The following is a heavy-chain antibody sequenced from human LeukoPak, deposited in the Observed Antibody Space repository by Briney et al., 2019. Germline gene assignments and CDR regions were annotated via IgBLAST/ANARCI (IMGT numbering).Heavy chain of an antibody. J-gene: IGHJ4*02. CDR1: GFTFSSYG. V-gene: IGHV3-23*01. CDR3: AKEGDDILTGPPSY. CDR2: ISGSGGST. Sequence: GGSLRLSCAASGFTFSSYGMSWVRQAPGKGLEWVSVISGSGGSTYYADSVKGRFTISRDNSKNTLYLQMNSLRAEDTAVYYCAKEGDDILTGPPSYWGQGTLVTVSS. D-gene: IGHD3-9*01.